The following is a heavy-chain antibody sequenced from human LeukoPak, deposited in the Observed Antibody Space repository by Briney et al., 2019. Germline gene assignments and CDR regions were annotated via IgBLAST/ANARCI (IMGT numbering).Heavy chain of an antibody. V-gene: IGHV3-23*01. CDR3: TRITAVAGNPYYYYGMDV. D-gene: IGHD6-19*01. Sequence: GGSLRLSCGASGFTFSSYAMSWVRQAPGKGLEWVSAISGSGGSTYYADSVKGRFTISRDNSKNTLYLRMNSLKTEDTAVYYCTRITAVAGNPYYYYGMDVWGQGTTVTVSS. CDR1: GFTFSSYA. J-gene: IGHJ6*02. CDR2: ISGSGGST.